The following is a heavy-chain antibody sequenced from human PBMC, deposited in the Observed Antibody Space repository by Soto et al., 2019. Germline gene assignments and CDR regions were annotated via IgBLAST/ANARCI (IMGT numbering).Heavy chain of an antibody. V-gene: IGHV4-59*08. CDR3: ARHIRGWYRSPVVFDP. Sequence: SETLSLTYTVSGGSISSYYWSWIRQPPGKGLEWIGYIYYSGSTNYNPSLKSRVTISVDTSKNQFSLKLSSVTAADTAVYYCARHIRGWYRSPVVFDPWGQGTLVTVSS. CDR2: IYYSGST. D-gene: IGHD6-19*01. J-gene: IGHJ5*02. CDR1: GGSISSYY.